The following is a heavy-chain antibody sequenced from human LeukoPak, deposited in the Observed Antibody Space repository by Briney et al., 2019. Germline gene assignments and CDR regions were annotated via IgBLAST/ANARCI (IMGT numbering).Heavy chain of an antibody. Sequence: SQTLSLTCTVSGGSISSGGYYWSWIRQPPGKGLEWIGYIYHSGSTYYNPSLKSRVTISVDRSKNQFSLKLSSVTAADTAVYYCARERAGAGTSGLGYWGQGTLVTVSS. CDR1: GGSISSGGYY. CDR3: ARERAGAGTSGLGY. J-gene: IGHJ4*02. V-gene: IGHV4-30-2*01. D-gene: IGHD6-19*01. CDR2: IYHSGST.